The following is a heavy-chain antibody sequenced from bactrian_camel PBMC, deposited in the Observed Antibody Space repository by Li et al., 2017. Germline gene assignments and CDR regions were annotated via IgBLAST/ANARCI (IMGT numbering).Heavy chain of an antibody. CDR2: LRTDGGSP. D-gene: IGHD1*01. Sequence: HVQLVESGGGSVQAGGSLRLSCAASGNTYRRYCMAWFRQARGKEREGVATLRTDGGSPYYADSVKGRVTISQDDAKNTVYLQLHNLRPEDTAMYYCAALRMQGGPTKRCPVNRLEESDFLYWGQGTQVTVS. CDR1: GNTYRRYC. J-gene: IGHJ4*01. V-gene: IGHV3S1*01. CDR3: AALRMQGGPTKRCPVNRLEESDFLY.